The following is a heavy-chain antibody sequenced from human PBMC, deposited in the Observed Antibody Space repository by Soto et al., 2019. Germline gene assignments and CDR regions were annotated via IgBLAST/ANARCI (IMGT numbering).Heavy chain of an antibody. CDR2: IFYTGYT. CDR1: GGSISDHY. V-gene: IGHV4-59*11. D-gene: IGHD3-10*01. Sequence: PSETLSLTCTVSGGSISDHYWSWIRQPPGKGLEWIGYIFYTGYTTYNPSLKSRATISLDTSRNQFSLRLSSVTAADTAVYYCAREKGEWFGDLLPRGWLDPWSQGTLVTVSS. CDR3: AREKGEWFGDLLPRGWLDP. J-gene: IGHJ5*02.